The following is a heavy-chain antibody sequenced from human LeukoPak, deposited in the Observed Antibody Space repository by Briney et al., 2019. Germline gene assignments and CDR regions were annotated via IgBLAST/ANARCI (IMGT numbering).Heavy chain of an antibody. CDR2: ISGSGGT. V-gene: IGHV3-23*01. Sequence: PGGSLRLSCAASGFTFGNYAMSWVRQAPGRGLEWVSAISGSGGTYYVDSVKGRFTISRDNSKNTLYLQMNSLRAEDTALYYCAKGAGSYPFDYWGQGTLVTVSS. J-gene: IGHJ4*02. CDR3: AKGAGSYPFDY. D-gene: IGHD3-10*01. CDR1: GFTFGNYA.